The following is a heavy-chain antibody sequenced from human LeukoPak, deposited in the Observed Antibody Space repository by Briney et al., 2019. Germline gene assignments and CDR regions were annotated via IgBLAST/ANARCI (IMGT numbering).Heavy chain of an antibody. CDR3: ARGPPTWRAFDI. CDR1: GFTFSSYS. J-gene: IGHJ3*02. Sequence: GGSLRLSCAASGFTFSSYSMSWVRQDPGKGLEWVSSISSSSSYIYYADSVKGRFPISRDNAKNSLYLQLNSLRAEDTAVYYCARGPPTWRAFDIWGQGTMVTVSS. V-gene: IGHV3-21*01. CDR2: ISSSSSYI.